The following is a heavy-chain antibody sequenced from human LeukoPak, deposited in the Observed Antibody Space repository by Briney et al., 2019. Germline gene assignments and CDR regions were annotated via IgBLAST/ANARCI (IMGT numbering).Heavy chain of an antibody. CDR1: GGSISSGSHY. Sequence: SETLSLTCTVSGGSISSGSHYWSWIRQPAGKGLEWIGRMYTSGSTNYNPSLKSRVTISVDTSKNQFSLKLSSVTAADTAVYYCARSDDYGGSRFEYWGQGTLVTVSS. CDR2: MYTSGST. V-gene: IGHV4-61*02. D-gene: IGHD4-23*01. J-gene: IGHJ4*02. CDR3: ARSDDYGGSRFEY.